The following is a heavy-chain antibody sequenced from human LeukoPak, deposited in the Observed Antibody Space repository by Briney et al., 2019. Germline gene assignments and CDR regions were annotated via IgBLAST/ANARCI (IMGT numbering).Heavy chain of an antibody. CDR3: ARCERAAQPPFDY. Sequence: SETLSLTCAVSGYSINNGYYWGWIRQPPGKGLEWIGSIYHSRSTYYNPSLKSRVTISVDTSKNQFSLKLSSVTAADTAVYYCARCERAAQPPFDYWGQGTLVTVSS. J-gene: IGHJ4*02. CDR2: IYHSRST. CDR1: GYSINNGYY. V-gene: IGHV4-38-2*01. D-gene: IGHD6-13*01.